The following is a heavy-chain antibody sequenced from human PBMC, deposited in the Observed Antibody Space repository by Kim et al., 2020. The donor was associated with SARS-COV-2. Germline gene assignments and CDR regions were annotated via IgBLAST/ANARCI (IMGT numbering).Heavy chain of an antibody. CDR2: IVVGSGNT. V-gene: IGHV1-58*01. J-gene: IGHJ3*02. D-gene: IGHD3-22*01. CDR1: GFTFTSSA. CDR3: AAAVYYDSSGYYYSGSESFDS. Sequence: SVKVSCKASGFTFTSSAVQWVRQARGQRLEWIGWIVVGSGNTNYAQKFQERVTITRDMSTSTAYMELSSLRSEDTAVYYCAAAVYYDSSGYYYSGSESFDSWGQGTMVTVSS.